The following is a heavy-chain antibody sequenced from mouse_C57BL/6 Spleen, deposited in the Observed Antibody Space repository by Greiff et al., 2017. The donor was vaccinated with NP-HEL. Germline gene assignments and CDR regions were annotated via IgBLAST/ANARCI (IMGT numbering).Heavy chain of an antibody. CDR2: ISNGGGST. J-gene: IGHJ2*01. CDR1: GFTFSDYY. Sequence: DVMLVESGGGLVQPGGSLKLSCAASGFTFSDYYMYWVRQTPEKRLEWVAYISNGGGSTYYPDTVKGRCTISRDNAKNTLYLQMSRLKYEDTAMYYCARRGITTVGFDYWGQGTTLTVAS. CDR3: ARRGITTVGFDY. V-gene: IGHV5-12*01. D-gene: IGHD1-1*01.